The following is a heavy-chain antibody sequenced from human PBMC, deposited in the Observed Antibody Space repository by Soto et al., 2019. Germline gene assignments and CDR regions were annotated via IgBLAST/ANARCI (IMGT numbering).Heavy chain of an antibody. CDR2: IRSKAYGGTT. CDR1: GFTFGDYA. Sequence: GGSLRLSCTASGFTFGDYAMSWFRQAPGKGLEWVGFIRSKAYGGTTEYAASVKGRFTISRDDSKSIAYLQMNSLKTEDTAVYYCTRVSWGYCSGGGCYYYYYMDVWGKGTTVTVSS. D-gene: IGHD2-15*01. CDR3: TRVSWGYCSGGGCYYYYYMDV. V-gene: IGHV3-49*03. J-gene: IGHJ6*03.